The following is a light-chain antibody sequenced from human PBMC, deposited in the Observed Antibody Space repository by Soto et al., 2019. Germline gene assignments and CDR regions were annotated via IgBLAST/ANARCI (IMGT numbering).Light chain of an antibody. J-gene: IGKJ5*01. CDR2: DAS. V-gene: IGKV1-33*01. CDR3: QQSNDLVS. Sequence: DIQMTQYPSSLSASVGDRVTITCQASQDINNYVNWYQQNPGKAPKLLIFDASTLKTGVPSRFSGSGSGTDFSFTISSLQPEDIATYYCQQSNDLVSFGQGTRLEI. CDR1: QDINNY.